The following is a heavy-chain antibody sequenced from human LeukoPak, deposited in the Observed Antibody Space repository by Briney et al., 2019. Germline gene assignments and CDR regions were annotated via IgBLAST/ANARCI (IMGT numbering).Heavy chain of an antibody. Sequence: SETLSLTCAVYGGSFGGYYWSWIRQPPGKGLEWIGEINHSGSTNYNPSLKSRVTISVDTSKNQFSLKLSSVTAADTAVYYCARDIVVVPAAMSFDYWGQGTLVTVSS. CDR3: ARDIVVVPAAMSFDY. V-gene: IGHV4-34*01. D-gene: IGHD2-2*01. CDR1: GGSFGGYY. J-gene: IGHJ4*02. CDR2: INHSGST.